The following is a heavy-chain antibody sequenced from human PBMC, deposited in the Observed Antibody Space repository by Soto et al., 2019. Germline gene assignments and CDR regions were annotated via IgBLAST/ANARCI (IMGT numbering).Heavy chain of an antibody. CDR3: ARDQSPRGILWGYFDL. V-gene: IGHV3-53*01. D-gene: IGHD3-10*01. CDR2: IYSGGST. Sequence: VGSLRLSCAASGFTVSSNYMSWVRQAPGKGLEWVSVIYSGGSTYYADSVKGRFTISRDNSKNTLYLQMNNLRAEDTAVYYCARDQSPRGILWGYFDLWGRGTLVTVSS. CDR1: GFTVSSNY. J-gene: IGHJ2*01.